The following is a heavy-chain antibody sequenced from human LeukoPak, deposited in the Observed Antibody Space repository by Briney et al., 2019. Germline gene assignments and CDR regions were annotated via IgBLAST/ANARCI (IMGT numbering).Heavy chain of an antibody. J-gene: IGHJ6*04. Sequence: GGSLRLSCAASGFTFSSYGMHWVRQAPGMGLEWVAVISYDGSNKYYADSVKGRFTISRDNSKNTLYLQMNSLRAEDTAVYYCAKCTRSYDFGDYGMDVWGKGTTVTVSS. CDR2: ISYDGSNK. D-gene: IGHD3/OR15-3a*01. V-gene: IGHV3-30*18. CDR1: GFTFSSYG. CDR3: AKCTRSYDFGDYGMDV.